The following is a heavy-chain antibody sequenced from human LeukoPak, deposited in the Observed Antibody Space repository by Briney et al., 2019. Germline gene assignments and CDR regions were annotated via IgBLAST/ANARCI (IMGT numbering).Heavy chain of an antibody. J-gene: IGHJ4*02. CDR3: AKVNNYDDY. D-gene: IGHD1/OR15-1a*01. V-gene: IGHV3-30*18. CDR2: ISPDGNKE. CDR1: GFTFSIFG. Sequence: PGRSLRLSCAASGFTFSIFGIHWVRQAPGKGLEWVAAISPDGNKEYYTESVKGRFTVSRDNSKNTIYLQMNSLRGEDSAVYYCAKVNNYDDYWGQGTLDTVSS.